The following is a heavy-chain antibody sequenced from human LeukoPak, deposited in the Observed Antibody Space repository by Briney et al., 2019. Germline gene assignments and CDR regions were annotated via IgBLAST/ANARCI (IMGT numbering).Heavy chain of an antibody. CDR3: ARVGEGELGNWFDP. CDR2: IYANGNT. Sequence: GGSLRLSCAVSGFTVSDNYITWVRQAPGKGLEWVSVIYANGNTYYGDSMQGRLTISRDKSKNTVFLQMNSLRVEDTAMYYCARVGEGELGNWFDPWGQGTLVTVSS. V-gene: IGHV3-53*01. D-gene: IGHD3-10*01. CDR1: GFTVSDNY. J-gene: IGHJ5*02.